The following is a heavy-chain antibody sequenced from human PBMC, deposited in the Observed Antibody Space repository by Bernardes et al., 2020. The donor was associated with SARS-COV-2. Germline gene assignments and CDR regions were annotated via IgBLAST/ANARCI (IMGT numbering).Heavy chain of an antibody. CDR2: ISAYNGNT. V-gene: IGHV1-18*04. J-gene: IGHJ6*02. D-gene: IGHD3-22*01. CDR1: GYTVTSYG. Sequence: ASVKVSCKASGYTVTSYGISWVRQAPGQGLEWMGWISAYNGNTNYAQKRQGRVTMTTDTSTSTAYMELRSLRSDDTAVYYCARDRDSSGYISYYYYGMDVWGQGTTVTVSS. CDR3: ARDRDSSGYISYYYYGMDV.